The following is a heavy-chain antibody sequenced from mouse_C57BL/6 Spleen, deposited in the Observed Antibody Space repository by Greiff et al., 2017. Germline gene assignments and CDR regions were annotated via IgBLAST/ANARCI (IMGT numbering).Heavy chain of an antibody. V-gene: IGHV1-80*01. CDR2: IYPGDGDT. CDR3: ARYRGYDDGGYAMDY. J-gene: IGHJ4*01. D-gene: IGHD2-2*01. CDR1: GYAFSSYW. Sequence: VQLQQSGAELVKPGASVKISCKASGYAFSSYWMNWVKQRPGKGLEWIGQIYPGDGDTNSNGKFKGKATLTADNSSSTAYMQLSSLTSEDASVYFCARYRGYDDGGYAMDYWGQVTSVTVSS.